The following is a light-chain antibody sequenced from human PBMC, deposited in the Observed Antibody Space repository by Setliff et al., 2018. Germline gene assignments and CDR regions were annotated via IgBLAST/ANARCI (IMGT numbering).Light chain of an antibody. CDR1: NSDIGGYTY. J-gene: IGLJ2*01. V-gene: IGLV2-14*03. CDR3: SSYGSLGIV. Sequence: QSALAQPASVSGSPGQSITISCTGTNSDIGGYTYVSWYQQYPGKAPKLIIYDVTKRPPGVSTRFSGSKSGNTASLTISGLQAEDEADYYCSSYGSLGIVFGGGTKVTVL. CDR2: DVT.